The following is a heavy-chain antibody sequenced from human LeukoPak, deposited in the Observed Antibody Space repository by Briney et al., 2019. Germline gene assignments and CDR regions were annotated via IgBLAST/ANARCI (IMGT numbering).Heavy chain of an antibody. CDR2: IYYSGNT. J-gene: IGHJ6*02. V-gene: IGHV4-31*03. D-gene: IGHD3-10*01. CDR3: AASSGSYYGYYGMDV. Sequence: SETLSLTCTVSGGSISSGGYYWSWIRQHPGKGLEWIGYIYYSGNTHYNPSLKSRVTISVDTSKNQFSLKLSSVTAADTAVYYCAASSGSYYGYYGMDVWAKGPRSPSP. CDR1: GGSISSGGYY.